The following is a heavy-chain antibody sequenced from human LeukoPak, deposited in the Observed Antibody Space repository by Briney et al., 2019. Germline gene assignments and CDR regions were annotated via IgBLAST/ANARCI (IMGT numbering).Heavy chain of an antibody. Sequence: EASVKVSCKASGYTFTSYAMNWVRQAPGQGLEWMGWINTNTGNPTYAQGFTGRFVFSLDTSVSTAYLQISSLKAEDTAVYYCARDWTYYYDSSGPPDAFDIWGQGTMVTVSS. CDR2: INTNTGNP. J-gene: IGHJ3*02. CDR3: ARDWTYYYDSSGPPDAFDI. V-gene: IGHV7-4-1*02. D-gene: IGHD3-22*01. CDR1: GYTFTSYA.